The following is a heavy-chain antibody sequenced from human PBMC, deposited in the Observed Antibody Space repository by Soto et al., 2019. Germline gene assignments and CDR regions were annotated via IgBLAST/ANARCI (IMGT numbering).Heavy chain of an antibody. CDR1: GFTFSSYA. J-gene: IGHJ4*02. Sequence: GGSLRLSCAASGFTFSSYAMNWVRQTQEKGLEWVSSISSTSSYTHYSDSVKSRFTISRDNANNTLYLQMNSLRAEDTALYYCAKSFSSNWYDYFDYWGQGSLVTVSS. V-gene: IGHV3-21*04. CDR3: AKSFSSNWYDYFDY. D-gene: IGHD6-13*01. CDR2: ISSTSSYT.